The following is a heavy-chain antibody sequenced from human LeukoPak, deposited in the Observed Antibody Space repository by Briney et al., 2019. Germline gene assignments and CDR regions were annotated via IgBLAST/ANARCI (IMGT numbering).Heavy chain of an antibody. CDR3: ARVGFTSSWSNFDY. J-gene: IGHJ4*02. D-gene: IGHD6-13*01. Sequence: ASVNDSCKACGYTFTRYYMHWVRQAPGQGLEWMGWINPNSGGTNYAQKFQGRVTMTRDTPIRTAYMELSRLRSDDTAVYYCARVGFTSSWSNFDYWGQGTLVTVSS. V-gene: IGHV1-2*02. CDR2: INPNSGGT. CDR1: GYTFTRYY.